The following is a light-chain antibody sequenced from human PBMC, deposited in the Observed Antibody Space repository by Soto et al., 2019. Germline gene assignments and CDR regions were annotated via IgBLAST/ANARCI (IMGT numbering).Light chain of an antibody. Sequence: DIVLTQTPLSSPVTLGQPASISCRTSQSLVYSDGNTYLSWLQQRPGQPPRLVIYQISNRFSGVGDRFSRSGAWTDFTLKISRVEAEDVGVYSCVQFSHFPRTFGQGTKVEIK. CDR2: QIS. V-gene: IGKV2-24*01. CDR1: QSLVYSDGNTY. J-gene: IGKJ1*01. CDR3: VQFSHFPRT.